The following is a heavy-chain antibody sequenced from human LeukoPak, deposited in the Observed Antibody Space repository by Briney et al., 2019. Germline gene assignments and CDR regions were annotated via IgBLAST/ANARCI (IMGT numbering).Heavy chain of an antibody. D-gene: IGHD3-22*01. J-gene: IGHJ3*02. Sequence: GASVKVSCKASGYTFTSYGISWVRQAPGQGLEWMGGIIPIFGTANYAQKFRGRVTITADESTSTAYMELSSLRSEDTAVCYCAMRITMILDAFDIWGQGTMVTVSS. CDR2: IIPIFGTA. CDR3: AMRITMILDAFDI. CDR1: GYTFTSYG. V-gene: IGHV1-69*13.